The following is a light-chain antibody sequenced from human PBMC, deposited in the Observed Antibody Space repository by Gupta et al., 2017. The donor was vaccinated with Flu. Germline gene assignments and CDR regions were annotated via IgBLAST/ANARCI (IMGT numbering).Light chain of an antibody. Sequence: GQMAKITCGGSNIGGKAVHWYQQQPGQAPVLVVYDDSDRPSWIPERFSGSYSGSTATLTISRVVAWDEADYYCHVWDSSSDHGVFGGGTKLTVL. CDR1: NIGGKA. CDR2: DDS. V-gene: IGLV3-21*02. CDR3: HVWDSSSDHGV. J-gene: IGLJ3*02.